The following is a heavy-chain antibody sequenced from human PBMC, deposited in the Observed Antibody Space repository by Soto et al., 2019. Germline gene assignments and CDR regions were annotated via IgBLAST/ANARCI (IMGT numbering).Heavy chain of an antibody. CDR2: IDWDDDK. CDR1: GFSLSTSGMC. J-gene: IGHJ4*02. V-gene: IGHV2-70*11. CDR3: ARSLYDFWSGYPRFFDY. D-gene: IGHD3-3*01. Sequence: SGPTLVNPTQTLTLTCTFSGFSLSTSGMCVSWIRQPPGKALEWLARIDWDDDKYYSTSLKTRLTISKDTSKNQVVLTMTNMDPVDTATYYCARSLYDFWSGYPRFFDYWGQGTLVTVSS.